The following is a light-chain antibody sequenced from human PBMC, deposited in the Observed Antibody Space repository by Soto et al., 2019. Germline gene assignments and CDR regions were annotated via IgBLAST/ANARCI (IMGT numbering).Light chain of an antibody. J-gene: IGKJ2*01. V-gene: IGKV3-15*01. CDR3: QQYHNWPPQYT. CDR1: QTISSN. Sequence: EIVMTQSPATLSVSPGERATLSCRASQTISSNLAWYQQKPGQAPRLLIHGASTRATGVPARFSGSGSGTESTLTITSLQSEDFAVYYCQQYHNWPPQYTFGQGTKLQIK. CDR2: GAS.